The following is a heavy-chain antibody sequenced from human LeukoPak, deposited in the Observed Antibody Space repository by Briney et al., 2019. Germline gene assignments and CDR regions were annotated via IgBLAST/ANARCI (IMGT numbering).Heavy chain of an antibody. CDR3: ARGQRVYYYYYMDV. V-gene: IGHV4-4*07. Sequence: PSETLSLTCTVSAASISNYHWSWIRHPAGKGLEWIGRISTSGSTNYNPSLKSRVTISVDTSKNQFSLKLSSVTAADTAVYCCARGQRVYYYYYMDVWGKGTTVTVSS. CDR2: ISTSGST. CDR1: AASISNYH. J-gene: IGHJ6*03.